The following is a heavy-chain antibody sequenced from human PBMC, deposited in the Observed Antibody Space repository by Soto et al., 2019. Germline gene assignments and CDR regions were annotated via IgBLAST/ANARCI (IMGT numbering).Heavy chain of an antibody. Sequence: SETLSLTCTVSGGSISSYYWSWIRQPPGKGLEWIGYIYYSGSTNYNPSLKSRVTISVDTSESQFSLKLKYVTAADTAVYYCARLRKSSGYDLFDFWGQGTLVTVSS. J-gene: IGHJ4*02. V-gene: IGHV4-59*08. CDR3: ARLRKSSGYDLFDF. CDR2: IYYSGST. D-gene: IGHD5-12*01. CDR1: GGSISSYY.